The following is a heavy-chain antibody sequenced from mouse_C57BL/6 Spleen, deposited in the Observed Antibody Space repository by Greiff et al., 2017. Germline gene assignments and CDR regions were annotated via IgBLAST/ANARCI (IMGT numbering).Heavy chain of an antibody. Sequence: QVQLQQPGAELVKPGASVKMSCKASGYTFTSYWITWVKQRPGQGLEWIGDIYPGSGSTNYNEKFKSKATLTVDTSSSTAYMQLSSLTSEDSAVYYCARSGITTVAYWYFDVWGTGTTVTVSS. CDR3: ARSGITTVAYWYFDV. D-gene: IGHD1-1*01. CDR2: IYPGSGST. CDR1: GYTFTSYW. J-gene: IGHJ1*03. V-gene: IGHV1-55*01.